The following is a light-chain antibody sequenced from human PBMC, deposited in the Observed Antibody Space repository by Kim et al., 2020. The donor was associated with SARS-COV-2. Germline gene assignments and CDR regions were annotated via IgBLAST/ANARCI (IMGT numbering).Light chain of an antibody. Sequence: EIVLTQSPGTLSLSPGERATLSCRASQSVSSSYLAWYQQKPGQAPRLVIYAASSRATGIPDRFSGSGSGTDFTLTISKLEPEDFAMYYWQHYGSLPTWTFGQGTKVDIK. V-gene: IGKV3-20*01. CDR3: QHYGSLPTWT. CDR2: AAS. CDR1: QSVSSSY. J-gene: IGKJ1*01.